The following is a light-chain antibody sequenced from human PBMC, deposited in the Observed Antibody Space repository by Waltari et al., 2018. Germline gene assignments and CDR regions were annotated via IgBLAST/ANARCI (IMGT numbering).Light chain of an antibody. CDR1: QSVSSN. J-gene: IGKJ2*01. Sequence: DIVMTQPPATLSVSPRERATLSCRASQSVSSNLAWYQQKPGQAPRLLIYGASTRATGIPARFSGSGSGTEFTLTISSLQSEDFAVYYCQQYNNWPYTFGQGTKLEIK. V-gene: IGKV3-15*01. CDR2: GAS. CDR3: QQYNNWPYT.